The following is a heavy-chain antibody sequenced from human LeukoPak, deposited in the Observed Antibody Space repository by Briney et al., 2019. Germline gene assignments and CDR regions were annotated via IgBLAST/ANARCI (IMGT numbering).Heavy chain of an antibody. CDR2: IYSDGRT. V-gene: IGHV3-53*01. Sequence: GGSLRLSCAASGFTFSSYWMSWVRQAPGKGLEWVSLIYSDGRTYYADSVKGRCTISRDNSKNTLYLQMNSLRVEDTAVYYCARGLFLSGYLDAFDIWAKGQWSPSLQ. D-gene: IGHD3-22*01. CDR3: ARGLFLSGYLDAFDI. J-gene: IGHJ3*02. CDR1: GFTFSSYW.